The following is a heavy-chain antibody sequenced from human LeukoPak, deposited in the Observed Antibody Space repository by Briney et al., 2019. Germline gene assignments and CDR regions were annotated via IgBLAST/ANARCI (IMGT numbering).Heavy chain of an antibody. V-gene: IGHV3-21*01. CDR1: GFTFSSYS. Sequence: GGSLRLSCAASGFTFSSYSMNWVRQAPGKGLEWVSSISSSSGYIYYADSVKGRFTISRDNAKNSLYLQMNSLRAEDTAVYYCASGYCSSTSCYTNDYYGMDVWGQGTTVTVSS. CDR3: ASGYCSSTSCYTNDYYGMDV. CDR2: ISSSSGYI. J-gene: IGHJ6*02. D-gene: IGHD2-2*02.